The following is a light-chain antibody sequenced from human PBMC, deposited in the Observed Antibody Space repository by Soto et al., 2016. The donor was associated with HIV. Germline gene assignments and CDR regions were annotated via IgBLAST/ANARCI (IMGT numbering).Light chain of an antibody. CDR3: QQYKNYPLT. Sequence: DIQMTQSPSTLSASIGDRVTITCRASQSFSSWLAWYQQKPGKAPKLLMSQASILETGVPSRFSGSGSGTEFTLTISSLQPEDFATYFCQQYKNYPLTFGGGTKVEIK. CDR1: QSFSSW. J-gene: IGKJ4*01. CDR2: QAS. V-gene: IGKV1-5*03.